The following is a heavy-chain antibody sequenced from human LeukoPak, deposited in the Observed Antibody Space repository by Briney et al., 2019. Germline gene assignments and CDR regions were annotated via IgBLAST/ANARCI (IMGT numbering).Heavy chain of an antibody. CDR2: IYYSGTT. Sequence: SSETLSLTCAVYGGSFSGYYWSWIRQPPGKGLEWIGGIYYSGTTHYNPSLESRVTISVDTSKNQFSLKLASVTAADTAIYYCAKGAGGFSYYNWFDPWGQGTLVTVSS. D-gene: IGHD5-18*01. J-gene: IGHJ5*02. CDR3: AKGAGGFSYYNWFDP. CDR1: GGSFSGYY. V-gene: IGHV4-34*01.